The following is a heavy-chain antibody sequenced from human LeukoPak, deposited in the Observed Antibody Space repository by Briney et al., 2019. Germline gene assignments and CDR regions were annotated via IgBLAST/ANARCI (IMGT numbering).Heavy chain of an antibody. Sequence: PGGSLRLSCAASGFTFNIYVMHWVRQAPGKGLECVAVISNDGSDKYYADSVKGRFTISRDNSKNTLYLQMNSLRAEDTALYYCARDGGYSRGWTYGAGDYWGQGTLVTVSS. CDR3: ARDGGYSRGWTYGAGDY. CDR2: ISNDGSDK. D-gene: IGHD6-19*01. CDR1: GFTFNIYV. V-gene: IGHV3-30*04. J-gene: IGHJ4*02.